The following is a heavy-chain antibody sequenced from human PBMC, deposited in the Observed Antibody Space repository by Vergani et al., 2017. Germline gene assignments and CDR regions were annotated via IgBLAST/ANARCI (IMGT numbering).Heavy chain of an antibody. Sequence: QVQLQESGPGLVKPSETLALTCTVSGGSISSYYWSWIRQPPGKGLEWIGYIYYSGSTTYKPSLKSRVTISVDTSKNQFSLKLSSVTSADTAVYYCARDNGXATITGYYYYYMDVWGKGTTVTVSS. V-gene: IGHV4-59*01. CDR1: GGSISSYY. J-gene: IGHJ6*03. CDR3: ARDNGXATITGYYYYYMDV. CDR2: IYYSGST. D-gene: IGHD5-24*01.